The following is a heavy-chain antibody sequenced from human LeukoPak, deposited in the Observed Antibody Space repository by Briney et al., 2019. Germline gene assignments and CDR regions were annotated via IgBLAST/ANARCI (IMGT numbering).Heavy chain of an antibody. Sequence: GASVKVSCKASGYTFTSYGISWVRQAPGQGLEWMGWISAYNGNTNYAQKLQGRVTMTTDTSTSTAYMELRSLRSDDTAVYYCATREYYYDSSGYYIDYWGQGTLVTVSS. CDR1: GYTFTSYG. V-gene: IGHV1-18*01. CDR3: ATREYYYDSSGYYIDY. J-gene: IGHJ4*02. D-gene: IGHD3-22*01. CDR2: ISAYNGNT.